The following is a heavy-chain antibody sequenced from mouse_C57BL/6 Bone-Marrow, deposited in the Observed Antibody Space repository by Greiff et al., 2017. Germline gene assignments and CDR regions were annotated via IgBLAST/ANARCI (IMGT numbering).Heavy chain of an antibody. J-gene: IGHJ4*01. CDR1: GYTFTDYY. Sequence: VQLQESGAELVRPGASVTLSCKASGYTFTDYYINWVKQRPGQGLEWIARIYPGSGNTYYNGKFKGKATLTAEKSSSTAYMQLSSLTSEDSAVYFCARWASMDYWGQGTSVTVSS. V-gene: IGHV1-76*01. CDR3: ARWASMDY. CDR2: IYPGSGNT.